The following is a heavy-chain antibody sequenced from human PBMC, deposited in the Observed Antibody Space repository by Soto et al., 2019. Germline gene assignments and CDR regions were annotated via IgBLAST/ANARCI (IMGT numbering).Heavy chain of an antibody. CDR2: ISYDGSYQ. CDR3: EQDGRSGSVTPPDH. Sequence: QAQLVESGGGEVQPGRSLRLSCAAAGFTFKSYGMHWVRQAPGKGLVWVAVISYDGSYQYYSDSVKGRFTISRDNSKNTLNLQMNSLRVEDSAMYYCEQDGRSGSVTPPDHWGQGTLVTVSS. J-gene: IGHJ4*02. D-gene: IGHD1-26*01. V-gene: IGHV3-30*18. CDR1: GFTFKSYG.